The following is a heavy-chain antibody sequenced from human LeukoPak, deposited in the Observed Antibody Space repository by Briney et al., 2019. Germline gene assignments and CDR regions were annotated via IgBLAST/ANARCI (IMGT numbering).Heavy chain of an antibody. Sequence: GGPLRLSCAASGFTFRYYWMHWVRQAPGKGLVWVARINSLGTSSDYADSVKGRFTVSRDNDKNTLYLQMNSLKVDDTAVYYCARDLFTVTISRDYWGQGTLGTVSS. D-gene: IGHD4-17*01. V-gene: IGHV3-74*01. CDR1: GFTFRYYW. J-gene: IGHJ4*02. CDR3: ARDLFTVTISRDY. CDR2: INSLGTSS.